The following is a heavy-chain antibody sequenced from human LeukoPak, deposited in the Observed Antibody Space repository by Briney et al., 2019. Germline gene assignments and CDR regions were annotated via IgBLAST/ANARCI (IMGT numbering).Heavy chain of an antibody. V-gene: IGHV3-33*08. Sequence: GGSLRLSCAASGFTFSSYSINWVRQAPGKGLEWVAVIWYDGSNKYYADSVKGRFTISRDDSKDTLYLQMNSLRVEDTAVYYCARSQYGSGSGQNDASDIWGQGTMVTVSS. CDR1: GFTFSSYS. CDR3: ARSQYGSGSGQNDASDI. D-gene: IGHD3-10*01. CDR2: IWYDGSNK. J-gene: IGHJ3*02.